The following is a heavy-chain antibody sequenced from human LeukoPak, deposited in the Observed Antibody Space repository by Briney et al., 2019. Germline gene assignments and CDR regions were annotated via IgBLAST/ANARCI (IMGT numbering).Heavy chain of an antibody. V-gene: IGHV3-30*04. CDR2: ISYDGSNK. CDR3: ARDYSSSSVYYYYYYMDV. Sequence: PGGSLRLSCAASGFTFSSYAMHWVRHAPGKGLEWVAVISYDGSNKYYADSVKGRFTISRDNSKNTLYLQMNSLRAEDTAVYYCARDYSSSSVYYYYYYMDVWGKGTTVTVSS. CDR1: GFTFSSYA. J-gene: IGHJ6*03. D-gene: IGHD6-6*01.